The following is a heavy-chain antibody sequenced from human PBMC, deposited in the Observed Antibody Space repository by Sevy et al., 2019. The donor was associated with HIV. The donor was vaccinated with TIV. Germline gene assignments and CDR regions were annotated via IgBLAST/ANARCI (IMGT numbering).Heavy chain of an antibody. J-gene: IGHJ4*02. CDR3: ARGPEWELTSFLSH. CDR2: ISSNGDNG. V-gene: IGHV3-30-3*01. CDR1: GFTFRTYA. D-gene: IGHD1-26*01. Sequence: GGSLRLSCAASGFTFRTYAFHWVRQAPGRGLEWIGLISSNGDNGLYATSVRGRFTISRDNSMNILYLQITSLTPDDADVYYWARGPEWELTSFLSHWGQGTLVTVSS.